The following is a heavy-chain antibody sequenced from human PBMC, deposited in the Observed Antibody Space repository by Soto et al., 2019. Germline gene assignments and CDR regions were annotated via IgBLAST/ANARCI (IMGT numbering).Heavy chain of an antibody. J-gene: IGHJ3*01. V-gene: IGHV3-33*01. Sequence: QVQLVESGGGVDQPGTSLRLSCAASGFSFSTYGFHWVRQTPGKGLEWVAVIVTDESWKDYADSVKGRFTISRDNSKNTLYLQMNSLRAEDTALYFCARDDEGVPASSNAFDLWGQGTMVIVSS. CDR3: ARDDEGVPASSNAFDL. CDR2: IVTDESWK. D-gene: IGHD2-2*01. CDR1: GFSFSTYG.